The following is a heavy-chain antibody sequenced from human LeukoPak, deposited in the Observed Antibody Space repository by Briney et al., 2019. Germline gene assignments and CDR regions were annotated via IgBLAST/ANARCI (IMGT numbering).Heavy chain of an antibody. CDR2: ISGSGGST. D-gene: IGHD3-3*01. V-gene: IGHV3-23*01. CDR3: AKDRVYYDFWSGYYGHWFDP. CDR1: GFTFSSYA. J-gene: IGHJ5*02. Sequence: RSLRLSCAASGFTFSSYAMTWVRQAPGKGLEWVSAISGSGGSTYYADSVKGRFTISRDNSKNTLYLQMNSLRAEDTAVYYCAKDRVYYDFWSGYYGHWFDPWGQGTLVTVSS.